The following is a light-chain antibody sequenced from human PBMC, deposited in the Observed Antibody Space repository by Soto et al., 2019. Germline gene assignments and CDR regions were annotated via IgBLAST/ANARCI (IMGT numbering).Light chain of an antibody. CDR1: TSNIGAGYH. V-gene: IGLV1-40*01. CDR2: NNN. CDR3: QSYDRALSGSV. Sequence: QSALTQPPSVSGAPGQRVTISCTGSTSNIGAGYHVHWYQQLPGTAPKLLIYNNNMRPSGVPDRFSGFKSDTSAASLAITGLQSEDDADYYCQSYDRALSGSVFGGGTKLTVL. J-gene: IGLJ3*02.